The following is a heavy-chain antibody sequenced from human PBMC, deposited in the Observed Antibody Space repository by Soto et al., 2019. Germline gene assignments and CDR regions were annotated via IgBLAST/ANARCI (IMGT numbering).Heavy chain of an antibody. Sequence: SVKVSCKASGFTFFTSAVQWVRQARGQGLEWIGWIVVSSGNTDYAQKFQERVTITRDMSTNTAYMELTSLRSEDTAVYYCAADPYCGGDCYFDYWGQVTVVAVSS. D-gene: IGHD2-21*02. J-gene: IGHJ4*02. CDR3: AADPYCGGDCYFDY. V-gene: IGHV1-58*01. CDR1: GFTFFTSA. CDR2: IVVSSGNT.